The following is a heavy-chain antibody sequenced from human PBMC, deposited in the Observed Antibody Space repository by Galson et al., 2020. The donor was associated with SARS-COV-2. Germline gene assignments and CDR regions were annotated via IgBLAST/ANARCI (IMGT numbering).Heavy chain of an antibody. D-gene: IGHD4-4*01. Sequence: ASVKVSCKASGYTFTSYGISWVRQAPGQGLEWMGWISAYNGNTNYAQKLQGRVTMTTDTSTSTAYMELRSLRSDDTAVYYCARRSTVSHPLYYGMDVWGQGTTVTVSS. V-gene: IGHV1-18*01. CDR2: ISAYNGNT. CDR1: GYTFTSYG. CDR3: ARRSTVSHPLYYGMDV. J-gene: IGHJ6*02.